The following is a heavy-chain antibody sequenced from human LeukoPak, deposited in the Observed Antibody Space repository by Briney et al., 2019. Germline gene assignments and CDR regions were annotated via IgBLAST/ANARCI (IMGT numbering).Heavy chain of an antibody. CDR3: GREGIGTGVSLVFAY. CDR2: INQDGSEK. V-gene: IGHV3-7*01. J-gene: IGHJ4*02. D-gene: IGHD1-26*01. Sequence: PGGSLRLSCAASGFTFSRYWMSWVRQAPGKGLEWVANINQDGSEKYYADSVKGRFIISRDNAKNSQYLQMNSLRAEDTAVYYCGREGIGTGVSLVFAYWGQGILVTVSS. CDR1: GFTFSRYW.